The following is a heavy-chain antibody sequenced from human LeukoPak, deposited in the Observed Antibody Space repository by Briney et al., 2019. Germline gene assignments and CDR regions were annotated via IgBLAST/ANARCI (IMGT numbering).Heavy chain of an antibody. V-gene: IGHV3-13*04. D-gene: IGHD1-26*01. CDR3: ARGDSGSYYFDY. CDR2: IGTAGDT. CDR1: GFTFSSYD. J-gene: IGHJ4*02. Sequence: GGSLRLSCAASGFTFSSYDMHWVRQATGKGLEWVSAIGTAGDTYYPGSVKGRFTISRENAKNSLYLQMNSLRAGDTAVYYCARGDSGSYYFDYWGQGTLVTVSS.